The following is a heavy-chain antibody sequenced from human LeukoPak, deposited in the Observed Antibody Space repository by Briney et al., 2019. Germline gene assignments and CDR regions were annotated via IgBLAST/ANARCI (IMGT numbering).Heavy chain of an antibody. Sequence: PGGSLRLSCAASGFTFSSYAMSWVRQAPGKGLEWVSAISGSGSTIYYADSVEGRFTISRDNAKNSLYLQMNSLRAEDTAVYYCARQSSGSPTFDYWGQGTLVTVSS. CDR1: GFTFSSYA. J-gene: IGHJ4*02. V-gene: IGHV3-23*01. CDR2: ISGSGSTI. D-gene: IGHD1-26*01. CDR3: ARQSSGSPTFDY.